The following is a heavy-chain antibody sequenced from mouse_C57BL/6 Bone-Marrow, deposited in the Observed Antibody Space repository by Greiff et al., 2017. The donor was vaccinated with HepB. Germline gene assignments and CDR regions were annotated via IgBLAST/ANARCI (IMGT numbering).Heavy chain of an antibody. CDR3: TTRLDAMDY. J-gene: IGHJ4*01. CDR1: GFNIKDYY. Sequence: EVQLQESGAELVRPGASVKLSCTASGFNIKDYYMHWVKQRPEQGLEWIGWIDPENGDTEYASKFQGKATITADTSSNTAYLQLSSLTSEDTAVYYCTTRLDAMDYWGQGTSVTVSS. V-gene: IGHV14-4*01. CDR2: IDPENGDT.